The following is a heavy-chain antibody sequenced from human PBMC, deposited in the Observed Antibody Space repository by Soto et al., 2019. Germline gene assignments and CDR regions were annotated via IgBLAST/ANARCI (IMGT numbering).Heavy chain of an antibody. CDR2: INPSSGGT. J-gene: IGHJ4*02. V-gene: IGHV1-2*02. CDR3: ARHTDYGGNSGAY. Sequence: ASVKVSCKASGYTITGYFMHWIRQAPGQGLEWMGWINPSSGGTNYAHNFQGRVTMTRDTSISTAYMELSRVTSDDTAMYYCARHTDYGGNSGAYWGQGTLVTVSS. CDR1: GYTITGYF. D-gene: IGHD4-17*01.